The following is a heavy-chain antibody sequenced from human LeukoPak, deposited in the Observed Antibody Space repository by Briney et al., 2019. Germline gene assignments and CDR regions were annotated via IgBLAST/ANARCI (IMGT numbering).Heavy chain of an antibody. V-gene: IGHV4-34*01. J-gene: IGHJ5*02. CDR1: GGSFSGYY. CDR2: INQSGST. CDR3: ARVGGIVVVPAALGGWFDP. Sequence: SETLSLTCAVYGGSFSGYYWSWIRQPPGKGLEWIGEINQSGSTNYNPSLKSRVTISVDTSKNQFSLKLSSVTAADTAVYYCARVGGIVVVPAALGGWFDPWGQGTLVTVSS. D-gene: IGHD2-2*01.